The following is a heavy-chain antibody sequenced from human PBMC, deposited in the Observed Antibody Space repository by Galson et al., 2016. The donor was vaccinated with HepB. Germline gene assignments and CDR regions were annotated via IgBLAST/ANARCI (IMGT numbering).Heavy chain of an antibody. V-gene: IGHV4-34*01. Sequence: SETLSLTCAVYGGSFSGYYWSWIRQPPGKGLEWIGEINHSGSTNYNPSLKSRVTISVDTSKNQFSLKLSSVTAADTAVYYCARVARSKYYYGSGSYRNWFDPWGQGTLVTVPS. CDR1: GGSFSGYY. D-gene: IGHD3-10*01. J-gene: IGHJ5*02. CDR2: INHSGST. CDR3: ARVARSKYYYGSGSYRNWFDP.